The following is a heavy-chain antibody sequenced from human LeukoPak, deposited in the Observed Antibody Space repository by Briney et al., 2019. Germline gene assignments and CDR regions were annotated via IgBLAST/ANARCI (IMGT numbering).Heavy chain of an antibody. CDR1: GFTFSSYA. CDR2: ISGSGGST. V-gene: IGHV3-23*01. CDR3: AKSPPLGSGWYAPFDY. Sequence: GGSLRLSCAASGFTFSSYAMSWVRQAPGKGLEWVSAISGSGGSTYYADSVKGRFTISRDNSKNTLYLQMNSLRAEDTAVYYCAKSPPLGSGWYAPFDYWGQGTLVTVSS. J-gene: IGHJ4*02. D-gene: IGHD6-19*01.